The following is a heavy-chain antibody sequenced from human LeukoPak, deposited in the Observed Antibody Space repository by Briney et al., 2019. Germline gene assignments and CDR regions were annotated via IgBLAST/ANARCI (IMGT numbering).Heavy chain of an antibody. J-gene: IGHJ4*02. CDR1: GFTFSSYA. CDR3: TTGYYDSSGYYARFGY. Sequence: GGSLRLSCAASGFTFSSYAMSWVRQAPGKGLEWVGRIKSKIDDGTTDYAAPVKGRFTISRDDSKNTLYLQMNSLKTEDTAVYYCTTGYYDSSGYYARFGYWGQGTLVTVSS. D-gene: IGHD3-22*01. CDR2: IKSKIDDGTT. V-gene: IGHV3-15*01.